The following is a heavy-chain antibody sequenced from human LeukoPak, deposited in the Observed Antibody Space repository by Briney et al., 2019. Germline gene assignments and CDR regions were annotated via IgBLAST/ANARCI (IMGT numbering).Heavy chain of an antibody. CDR2: IYTSGST. D-gene: IGHD3-22*01. CDR3: ARDNDSSGYYSKASTFDY. J-gene: IGHJ4*02. CDR1: GGSISSYY. V-gene: IGHV4-4*07. Sequence: PSETLSLTCTVSGGSISSYYWSWIRQPAGKGLEWIGRIYTSGSTNYNPSLKSRVTMSVDTSKNQFSLKLSSVTAADTAVYYCARDNDSSGYYSKASTFDYWSQGTLVTVSS.